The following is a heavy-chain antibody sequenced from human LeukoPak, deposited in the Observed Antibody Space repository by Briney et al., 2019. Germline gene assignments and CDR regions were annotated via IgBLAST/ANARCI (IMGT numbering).Heavy chain of an antibody. Sequence: SETLSLTCAVYGGSFSGYYWSWIRQPPGRGLEWIGEINHSGSTNYNPSLKSRVTISVDTSKNQFSLKLSSVTAADTAVYYCARGWYYFDYWGQGTLVTVSS. CDR3: ARGWYYFDY. V-gene: IGHV4-34*01. CDR1: GGSFSGYY. CDR2: INHSGST. D-gene: IGHD2-8*02. J-gene: IGHJ4*02.